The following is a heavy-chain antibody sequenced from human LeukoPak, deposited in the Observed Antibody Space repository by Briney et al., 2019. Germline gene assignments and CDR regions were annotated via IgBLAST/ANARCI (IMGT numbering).Heavy chain of an antibody. Sequence: GGSLRLSCAASGFTVSSNYMSWVRQAPGKGLEWVAVISYDGSNKYYADSVKGRFTISRDNSKNTLYLQMNSLRAEDTAVYYCASENGVAAAGKNYYYYYYMDVWGKGTTVTVSS. V-gene: IGHV3-30*03. CDR2: ISYDGSNK. J-gene: IGHJ6*03. CDR3: ASENGVAAAGKNYYYYYYMDV. D-gene: IGHD6-13*01. CDR1: GFTVSSNY.